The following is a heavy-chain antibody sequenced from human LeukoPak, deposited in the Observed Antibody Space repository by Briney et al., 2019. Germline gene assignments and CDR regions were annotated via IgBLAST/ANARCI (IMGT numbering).Heavy chain of an antibody. Sequence: ASVKVSCKASGYTFTSYDINWVRQATGQGLEWMGWMNPNSGNTGYAQKFQGRVTMTRNTSISTAYMELSSLRSEDTAVYYCARVLVIGAWNRNNWFDPWGQGTLVTVSS. J-gene: IGHJ5*02. V-gene: IGHV1-8*01. CDR3: ARVLVIGAWNRNNWFDP. CDR2: MNPNSGNT. CDR1: GYTFTSYD. D-gene: IGHD1-1*01.